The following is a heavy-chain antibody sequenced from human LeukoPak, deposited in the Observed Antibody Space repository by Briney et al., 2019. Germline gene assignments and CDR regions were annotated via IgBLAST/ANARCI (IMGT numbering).Heavy chain of an antibody. CDR2: ISSGSNTI. J-gene: IGHJ4*02. D-gene: IGHD5-12*01. V-gene: IGHV3-48*04. CDR3: AGRTECLRLLSCFDY. CDR1: GFTFSTYS. Sequence: GGSLRLSCSTSGFTFSTYSVNWVSQPPGKGREWVSYISSGSNTIYYPDSVRGRFTISRDNAKNSLYLQMNSLRAEDTPVYYCAGRTECLRLLSCFDYWGQGTLVTVSS.